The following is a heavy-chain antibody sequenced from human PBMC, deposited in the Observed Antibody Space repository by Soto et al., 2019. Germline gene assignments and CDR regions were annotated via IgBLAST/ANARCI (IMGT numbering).Heavy chain of an antibody. V-gene: IGHV3-30-3*01. CDR2: ISSDGSNK. CDR1: GFIFSNYA. Sequence: QVQLVESGGGMVQPGRSLRLSCAASGFIFSNYAMYWVRQAPGKGLEWVTFISSDGSNKYYADAVKGRFTISRDNSRNTVYLQTSSLRADDTAVYYCARGFDTSGYYGGFDYCGQGTLVSVSS. CDR3: ARGFDTSGYYGGFDY. D-gene: IGHD3-22*01. J-gene: IGHJ4*02.